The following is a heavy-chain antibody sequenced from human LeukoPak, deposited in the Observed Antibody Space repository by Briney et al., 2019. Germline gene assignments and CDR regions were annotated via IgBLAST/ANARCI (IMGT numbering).Heavy chain of an antibody. Sequence: PGGSLRLSCAASGFTFSDYSMNWVRQAPGKGLEWVPDISSRSSTKYYADSVKGRFTISRDNAKNSLYLQMNSLRAEDTAIYYCARGSSPIDCWGQGTLVTVSS. D-gene: IGHD6-13*01. V-gene: IGHV3-48*01. J-gene: IGHJ4*02. CDR1: GFTFSDYS. CDR3: ARGSSPIDC. CDR2: ISSRSSTK.